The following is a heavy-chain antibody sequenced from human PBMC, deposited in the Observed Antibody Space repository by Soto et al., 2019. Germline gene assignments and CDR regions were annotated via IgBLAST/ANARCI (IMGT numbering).Heavy chain of an antibody. CDR3: ARDRVRSEFVVVFGYDYYYYGMDV. V-gene: IGHV1-3*01. CDR2: INAGNGNT. Sequence: ASVKVSCKASGYTFTSYAMHWVRQAPGQRLEWMGWINAGNGNTKYSQKFQGRVTITRDTSASTAYMELSSLRSEDTAVYYCARDRVRSEFVVVFGYDYYYYGMDVWGQGTTVTVSS. D-gene: IGHD2-15*01. J-gene: IGHJ6*02. CDR1: GYTFTSYA.